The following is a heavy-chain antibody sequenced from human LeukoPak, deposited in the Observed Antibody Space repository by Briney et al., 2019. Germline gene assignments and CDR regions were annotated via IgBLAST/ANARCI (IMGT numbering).Heavy chain of an antibody. CDR1: GYTFTSYY. D-gene: IGHD1-26*01. Sequence: GASVKVSCKASGYTFTSYYMHWVRQAPGQGLEWMGLINPTGGSTGYAQKFQGRVTMTRDMSTSTDYMELSSLRSEDTAIYYCARDNSVGANAGWSAPWAQGPL. CDR3: ARDNSVGANAGWSAP. CDR2: INPTGGST. J-gene: IGHJ5*02. V-gene: IGHV1-46*01.